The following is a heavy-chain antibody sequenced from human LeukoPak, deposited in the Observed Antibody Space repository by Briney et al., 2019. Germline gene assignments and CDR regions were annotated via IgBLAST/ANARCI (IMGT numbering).Heavy chain of an antibody. V-gene: IGHV4-34*01. Sequence: PSDTLSLTCAVYGGPFSGYYWRGPRQPPGKGLEWIGEIYHSGSTNHNPSLKCRVTITVDTSKNQFALKLSSVTAADTAAYYCARLGYCSGGSCYYYYYMDVWGKGTTVTVSS. D-gene: IGHD2-15*01. J-gene: IGHJ6*03. CDR3: ARLGYCSGGSCYYYYYMDV. CDR1: GGPFSGYY. CDR2: IYHSGST.